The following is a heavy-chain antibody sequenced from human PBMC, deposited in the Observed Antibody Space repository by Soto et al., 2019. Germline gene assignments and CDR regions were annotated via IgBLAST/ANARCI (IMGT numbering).Heavy chain of an antibody. CDR3: ATPTPLRGAMITNINFDF. V-gene: IGHV1-69*13. D-gene: IGHD3-10*01. CDR2: IVPISGTR. J-gene: IGHJ4*02. CDR1: GGTFSTHA. Sequence: GASVKVSCKASGGTFSTHAIIWVRQAPGHGLEWMGAIVPISGTRYYTQKFQGRVTITADEPTSTAFMELSSLKSEDTAVYYCATPTPLRGAMITNINFDFWGQGTPVTVSS.